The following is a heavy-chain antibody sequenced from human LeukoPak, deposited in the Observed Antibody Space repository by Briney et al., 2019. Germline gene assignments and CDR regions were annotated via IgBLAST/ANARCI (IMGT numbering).Heavy chain of an antibody. CDR3: ARDLTERKYYISF. Sequence: GRSLRLPCAASGLTFSSFGMHWVSQPPGEGLEWVAYIGYPGRDIYYADSVKGRFTISRDNYKNTVHLQLSSLRAADTALYSCARDLTERKYYISFWGQGTLVTVSS. CDR1: GLTFSSFG. CDR2: IGYPGRDI. J-gene: IGHJ4*02. D-gene: IGHD2/OR15-2a*01. V-gene: IGHV3-30*02.